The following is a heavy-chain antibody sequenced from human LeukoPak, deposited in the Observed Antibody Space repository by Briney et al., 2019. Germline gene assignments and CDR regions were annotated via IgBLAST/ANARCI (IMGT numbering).Heavy chain of an antibody. CDR3: AREFALYYYDSSGYQPPAEYFQH. Sequence: ASVKVSCKASGYTFTGYYMHWVRQAPGQGLEWMGWINPNSGSTNYAQKFQGRVTMTRDTSISAAYMELSRLRSDDTAVYYCAREFALYYYDSSGYQPPAEYFQHWGQGTLVTVSS. D-gene: IGHD3-22*01. CDR2: INPNSGST. CDR1: GYTFTGYY. V-gene: IGHV1-2*02. J-gene: IGHJ1*01.